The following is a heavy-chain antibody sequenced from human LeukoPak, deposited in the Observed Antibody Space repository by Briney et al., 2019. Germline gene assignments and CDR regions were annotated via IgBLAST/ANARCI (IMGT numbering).Heavy chain of an antibody. J-gene: IGHJ4*02. CDR3: VRRGIEVAGIDK. V-gene: IGHV5-51*01. CDR1: GYSFTSYW. Sequence: GESLKISCKASGYSFTSYWIGWVRQMPGKGLEWMGIIYPGDSILRYSPSFQGQVTISADKSISTAYLLWSSLKASDTAMYYCVRRGIEVAGIDKWGQGTLVTVSS. D-gene: IGHD6-19*01. CDR2: IYPGDSIL.